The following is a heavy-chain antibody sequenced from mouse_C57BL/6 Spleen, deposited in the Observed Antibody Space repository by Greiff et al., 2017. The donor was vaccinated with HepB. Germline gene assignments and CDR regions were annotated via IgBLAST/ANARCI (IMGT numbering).Heavy chain of an antibody. Sequence: VKLVESGPELVKPGASVKISCKASGYAFSSSWMNWVKQRPGKGLEWIGRIYPGDGDTNYNGKFKGKATLTADKSSSTAYMQLSSLTSEDSAVYFCARLSITTVVATGYFDVWGTGTTVTVSS. J-gene: IGHJ1*03. D-gene: IGHD1-1*01. CDR3: ARLSITTVVATGYFDV. CDR1: GYAFSSSW. V-gene: IGHV1-82*01. CDR2: IYPGDGDT.